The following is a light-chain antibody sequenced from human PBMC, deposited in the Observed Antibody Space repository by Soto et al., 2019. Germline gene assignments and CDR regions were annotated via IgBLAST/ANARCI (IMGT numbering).Light chain of an antibody. V-gene: IGKV3-11*01. J-gene: IGKJ4*02. CDR1: QSLGNY. Sequence: EILLTQSPATLSLSPGERAALSCRASQSLGNYLAWYQQRPGQAPRLLIYDASTRATGIPARFSGSGSGTDFTLTISRLEPEDLAGYVCQHRSHSWTFGRGNMLEV. CDR3: QHRSHSWT. CDR2: DAS.